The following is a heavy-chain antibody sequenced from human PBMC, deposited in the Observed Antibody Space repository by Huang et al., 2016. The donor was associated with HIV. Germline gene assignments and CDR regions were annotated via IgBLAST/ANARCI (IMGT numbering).Heavy chain of an antibody. D-gene: IGHD3-10*01. CDR1: RFTFNAYA. CDR2: IPVDESKK. J-gene: IGHJ4*02. Sequence: QVQLVESGGGVVQPGGSMTLSCATSRFTFNAYAMHWVRQAQVKGRGEMVCIPVDESKKYYLDSVKGRFTISRDNAKNSLYLHMNSLRPEDTAVYYCAKDRGIRGVVPPGTFDYWGQGTLVTVSS. V-gene: IGHV3-30*02. CDR3: AKDRGIRGVVPPGTFDY.